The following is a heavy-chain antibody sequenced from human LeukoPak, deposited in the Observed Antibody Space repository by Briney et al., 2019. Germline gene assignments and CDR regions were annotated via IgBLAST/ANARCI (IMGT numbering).Heavy chain of an antibody. CDR1: GATFSDYA. J-gene: IGHJ6*03. CDR3: ARGRGTSGSNRDFYYYYYMDV. V-gene: IGHV1-3*01. CDR2: MNGGNGNT. D-gene: IGHD2-15*01. Sequence: ASVKVSCKASGATFSDYALNWVRQAPGQRPEWMGWMNGGNGNTKYSQKFQGRITLIRDTSAATAYMELSSLRHDDLAVYYCARGRGTSGSNRDFYYYYYMDVWGKGTTVTVSS.